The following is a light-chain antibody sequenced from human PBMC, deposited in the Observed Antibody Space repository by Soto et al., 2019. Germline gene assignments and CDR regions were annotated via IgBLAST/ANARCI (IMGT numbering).Light chain of an antibody. CDR1: QSISTY. CDR3: LQHNSYPWT. CDR2: AAS. V-gene: IGKV1-17*01. Sequence: DIQITQSPSSLSASVGDRVSITCRASQSISTYLNWYQQKPGKAPILLIYAASSLHSGVPSRFSGSGSGTEFTLTTSSLQPEDFATYYCLQHNSYPWTFGQGTKVDI. J-gene: IGKJ1*01.